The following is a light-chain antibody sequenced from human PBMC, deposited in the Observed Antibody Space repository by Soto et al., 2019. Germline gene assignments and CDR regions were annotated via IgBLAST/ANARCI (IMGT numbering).Light chain of an antibody. CDR3: HQYGSSPLT. CDR1: QSATSNY. Sequence: EIVLTQSPGTLSLSPGERATLSCRASQSATSNYLAWYQQKPGQAPRLLIYGASSRATGIPDRFSGSGSGTDLTLTISRLEPEDFAMYYCHQYGSSPLTFGGGTKVEIK. V-gene: IGKV3-20*01. CDR2: GAS. J-gene: IGKJ4*01.